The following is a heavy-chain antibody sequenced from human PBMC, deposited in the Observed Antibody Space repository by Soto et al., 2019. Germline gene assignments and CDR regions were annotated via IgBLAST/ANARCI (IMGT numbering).Heavy chain of an antibody. V-gene: IGHV3-23*01. J-gene: IGHJ6*03. CDR1: GITFRSYA. CDR2: ISGSGGST. CDR3: AKPFPAGLQDHYYYYYYMDV. D-gene: IGHD4-4*01. Sequence: GGSLRLSCAASGITFRSYAMSWVRQAPGKGLEWVSAISGSGGSTYYADSVKGRFTISRDNSKNTLYLQMKSLRAEDTAVYYCAKPFPAGLQDHYYYYYYMDVWGKGTTVTVSS.